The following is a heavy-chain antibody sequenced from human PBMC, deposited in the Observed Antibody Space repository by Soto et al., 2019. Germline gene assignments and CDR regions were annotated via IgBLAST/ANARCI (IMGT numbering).Heavy chain of an antibody. Sequence: ASVKVSCKASGYTFTSYAMHWVRQAPGQRLEWMGWMNASNGNTKYSQKFQGRVTMNRNTSISTAYMELSSLRSEDTAVYYCARVAHGDYELDWFDPWGQGTLVTVSS. CDR2: MNASNGNT. D-gene: IGHD4-17*01. CDR3: ARVAHGDYELDWFDP. CDR1: GYTFTSYA. V-gene: IGHV1-3*01. J-gene: IGHJ5*02.